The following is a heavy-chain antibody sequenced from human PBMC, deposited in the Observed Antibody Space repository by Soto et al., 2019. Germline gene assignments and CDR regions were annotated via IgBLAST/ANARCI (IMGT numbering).Heavy chain of an antibody. D-gene: IGHD6-13*01. CDR1: GYSFTSYW. J-gene: IGHJ4*02. V-gene: IGHV5-51*01. CDR3: ASHSSSWYDYFDF. Sequence: GESLKISCKGSGYSFTSYWIGWVRQMPGKGLEWMGIIYPGDSDTRYSPSFQGQVTISADKSISTGYLQWSSLKASDTAMYYCASHSSSWYDYFDFWGQGTLVTVSS. CDR2: IYPGDSDT.